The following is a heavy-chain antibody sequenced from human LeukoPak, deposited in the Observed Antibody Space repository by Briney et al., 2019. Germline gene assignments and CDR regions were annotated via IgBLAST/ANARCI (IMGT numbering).Heavy chain of an antibody. CDR1: GDSVISNIYW. CDR3: ARRRHNFDFYNV. D-gene: IGHD3/OR15-3a*01. V-gene: IGHV4-39*01. J-gene: IGHJ3*01. CDR2: TFYTGRT. Sequence: SETLSLTCTVSGDSVISNIYWWDWVRLPPGKGREWIGATFYTGRTFYNPSLKSRVTISVDTSKNQFSLDLNSATAADTADYYCARRRHNFDFYNVWGQGTRVLVSS.